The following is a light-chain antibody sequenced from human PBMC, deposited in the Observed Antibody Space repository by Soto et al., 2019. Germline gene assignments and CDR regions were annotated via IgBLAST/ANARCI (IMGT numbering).Light chain of an antibody. CDR3: QQYYTTPLT. CDR2: WAS. CDR1: QSLLYRSNNKNY. V-gene: IGKV4-1*01. J-gene: IGKJ4*01. Sequence: DIVMTQSPPSLAVSLGERATINCKSSQSLLYRSNNKNYLAWYQHKPGQPPKLLIYWASTRESGVPDRFSGSGSGTDFTLTISSLQAEDVAIYYCQQYYTTPLTCGGGTKVEIK.